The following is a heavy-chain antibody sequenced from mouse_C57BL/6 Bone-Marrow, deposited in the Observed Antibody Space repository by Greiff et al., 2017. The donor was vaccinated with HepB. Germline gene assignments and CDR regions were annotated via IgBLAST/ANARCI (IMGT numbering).Heavy chain of an antibody. J-gene: IGHJ3*01. CDR3: ARCPYDYDGAWFAY. Sequence: QVQLQQSGPELVKPGASVKLSCKASGYTFTSYDINWVQQRPGQGLEWIGWIYPRDGSTKYNEKFKGKATLTVDTSSSTAYMELHSLTSEDSAVYFCARCPYDYDGAWFAYWGQGTLVTVSA. V-gene: IGHV1-85*01. D-gene: IGHD2-4*01. CDR1: GYTFTSYD. CDR2: IYPRDGST.